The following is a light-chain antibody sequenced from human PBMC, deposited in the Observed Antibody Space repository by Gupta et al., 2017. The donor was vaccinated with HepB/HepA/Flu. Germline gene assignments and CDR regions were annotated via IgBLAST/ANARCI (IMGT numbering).Light chain of an antibody. Sequence: QSALTQPASVSGSPGQSITISCTGTSSDGGYYNYVSWYQQHPGKAPQLMIFDVSNRPAGVSNRFSGSKSGNTASLTISGLQAEDEAEYYCSSYTSSSTPVFGGGTKLTVL. J-gene: IGLJ2*01. V-gene: IGLV2-14*03. CDR2: DVS. CDR1: SSDGGYYNY. CDR3: SSYTSSSTPV.